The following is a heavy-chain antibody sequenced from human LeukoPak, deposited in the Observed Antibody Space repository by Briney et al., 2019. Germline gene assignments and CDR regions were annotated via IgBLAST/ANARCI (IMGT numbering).Heavy chain of an antibody. CDR1: GGTFSSYA. CDR2: ISAYNGNT. V-gene: IGHV1-18*01. J-gene: IGHJ4*02. D-gene: IGHD6-13*01. CDR3: ARDLSRGSSWYSVAHRAENPFDY. Sequence: ASVKVSCKASGGTFSSYAISWVRQAPGQGLEWMGWISAYNGNTNYAQKLQGRVTMTTDTSTSTAYMELRSLRSDDTAVYYCARDLSRGSSWYSVAHRAENPFDYWGQGTLVTVSS.